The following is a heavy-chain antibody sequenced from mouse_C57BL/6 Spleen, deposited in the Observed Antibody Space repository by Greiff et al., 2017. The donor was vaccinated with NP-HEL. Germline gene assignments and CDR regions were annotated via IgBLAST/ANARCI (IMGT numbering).Heavy chain of an antibody. D-gene: IGHD3-2*01. Sequence: EVQLQQSGPVLVKPGASVKMSCKASGYTFTDYYMNWVKQSHGKSLEWIGVINPYNGGTSYNQKFKGKATLTVDKSSSTAYMELNSLTSEDSAVYYCARDISGTYAMDYWGQGTSVTVSS. CDR2: INPYNGGT. CDR1: GYTFTDYY. J-gene: IGHJ4*01. CDR3: ARDISGTYAMDY. V-gene: IGHV1-19*01.